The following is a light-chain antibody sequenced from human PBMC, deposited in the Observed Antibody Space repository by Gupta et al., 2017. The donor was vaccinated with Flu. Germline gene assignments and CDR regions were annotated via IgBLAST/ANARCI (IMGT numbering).Light chain of an antibody. Sequence: QSVLTQPPSVSGAPGPRVTISCSWPYSNIGAGDDVHWYQQIPRTAPMLLLDANDNRPSGVPDRFSASKSDTSASLAITGLQAEDEAVYYCQSYDTARSAVVFAGGTKLTVL. CDR3: QSYDTARSAVV. V-gene: IGLV1-40*01. CDR1: YSNIGAGDD. J-gene: IGLJ2*01. CDR2: AND.